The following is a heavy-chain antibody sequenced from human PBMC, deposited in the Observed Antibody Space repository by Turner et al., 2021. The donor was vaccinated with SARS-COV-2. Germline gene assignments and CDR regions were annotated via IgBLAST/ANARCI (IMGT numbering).Heavy chain of an antibody. Sequence: QVQLQESGPVLVRPSETLSLTCTVSGGSISSKSWSWIRQSPGRGLEWIGYFYKIGSIDYNPTLRSRVTISVDTSKNQPSLNLISVTAADTAVYYCARHQGSASGYDHGMNVWGQGTAVIVSS. CDR1: GGSISSKS. D-gene: IGHD1-26*01. V-gene: IGHV4-59*08. CDR3: ARHQGSASGYDHGMNV. J-gene: IGHJ6*02. CDR2: FYKIGSI.